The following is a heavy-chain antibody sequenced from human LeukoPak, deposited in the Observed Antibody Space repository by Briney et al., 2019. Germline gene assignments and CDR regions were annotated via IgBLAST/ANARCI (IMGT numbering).Heavy chain of an antibody. CDR2: ISPNTGNP. CDR3: ARGGGRNTTMVWAFDC. Sequence: SSVKVSCKSSGYTFTSYAMNWVRQAPGQELEWMGWISPNTGNPTYAQGFTGRFVFSLDTSVSTAYLQISSLKAEDTAVYYCARGGGRNTTMVWAFDCWGQGTLVTVSS. J-gene: IGHJ4*02. D-gene: IGHD5-18*01. CDR1: GYTFTSYA. V-gene: IGHV7-4-1*02.